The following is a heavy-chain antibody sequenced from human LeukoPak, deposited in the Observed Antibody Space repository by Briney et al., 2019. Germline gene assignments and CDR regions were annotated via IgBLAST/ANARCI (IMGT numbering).Heavy chain of an antibody. CDR1: GGSISSYY. Sequence: SQTLSLTCTVSGGSISSYYWSWIRQPPGKGLEWIGYIYYSGSTNYNPSLKSRVTISVDTSKNQFSLKLSSVTAADTALYYCAKDKIPPNRGGMDVWGQGTTVTVSS. J-gene: IGHJ6*02. V-gene: IGHV4-59*12. CDR3: AKDKIPPNRGGMDV. D-gene: IGHD7-27*01. CDR2: IYYSGST.